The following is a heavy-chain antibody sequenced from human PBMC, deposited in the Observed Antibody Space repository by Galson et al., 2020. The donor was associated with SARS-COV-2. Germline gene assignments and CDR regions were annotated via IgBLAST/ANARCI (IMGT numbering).Heavy chain of an antibody. CDR2: FDPDDGET. Sequence: ASVTVSCKVSGYTLTELSMHWVRQAPGKGLEWMGGFDPDDGETIYAQKFQGRVTMTEDTSTDTAYMELSSLRSEDTAVYYFATALAIVVVPVASQPSHNDYYGSDVWGQGTTVTVSS. CDR3: ATALAIVVVPVASQPSHNDYYGSDV. V-gene: IGHV1-24*01. CDR1: GYTLTELS. D-gene: IGHD2-2*01. J-gene: IGHJ6*02.